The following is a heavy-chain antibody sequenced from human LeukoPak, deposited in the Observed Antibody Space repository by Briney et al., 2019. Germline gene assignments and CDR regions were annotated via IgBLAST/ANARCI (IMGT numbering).Heavy chain of an antibody. CDR1: GYSISSGYY. V-gene: IGHV4-38-2*02. D-gene: IGHD3-22*01. CDR2: IFHSGST. J-gene: IGHJ4*02. CDR3: AREDSSGYFDY. Sequence: SETLSLTCAVSGYSISSGYYWGWIRQPPGKGLEWIGSIFHSGSTYYNPSLKSRVNMSVDTSKNQISLKLSSVTAADTAVYYCAREDSSGYFDYWGQGTLVTVSS.